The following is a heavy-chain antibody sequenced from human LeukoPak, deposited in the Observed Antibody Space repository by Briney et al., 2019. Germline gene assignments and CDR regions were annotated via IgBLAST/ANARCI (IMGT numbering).Heavy chain of an antibody. CDR3: ARLRSSPHFDY. J-gene: IGHJ4*02. V-gene: IGHV4-31*03. CDR1: GGSISSGGYY. D-gene: IGHD6-13*01. CDR2: IYYSGST. Sequence: SETLSLTCTVSGGSISSGGYYWSWIRQHPGKGLEWIGYIYYSGSTYYNPSLKSRVTISVDTSKNQFSLKLSSVTAADTAVYYCARLRSSPHFDYWGQGTLVTVSS.